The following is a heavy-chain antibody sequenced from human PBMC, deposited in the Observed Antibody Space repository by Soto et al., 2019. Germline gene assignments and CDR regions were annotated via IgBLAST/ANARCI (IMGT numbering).Heavy chain of an antibody. J-gene: IGHJ4*02. Sequence: QVHLQESGPGLVKPSETLSLTCTVSGDSVSSYYWSWIRRPPGKGLEWIGYIYYSGDTIYNPSLKSRVTISGDTSKNQFSLKLSSVTAADTAVYYCARSGMVRGRLVYWGQGTLVTVSS. D-gene: IGHD3-10*01. CDR2: IYYSGDT. CDR1: GDSVSSYY. CDR3: ARSGMVRGRLVY. V-gene: IGHV4-59*02.